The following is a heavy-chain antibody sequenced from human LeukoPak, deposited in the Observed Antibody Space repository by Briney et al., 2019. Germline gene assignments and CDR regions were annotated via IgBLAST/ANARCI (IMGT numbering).Heavy chain of an antibody. V-gene: IGHV3-7*01. CDR1: GFTFTSVW. CDR2: MNEDGSGR. CDR3: AAWFGESVP. J-gene: IGHJ5*02. Sequence: GGSLRLSCAASGFTFTSVWMSWLRQTPEKGLEWVAHMNEDGSGRFYVDSAKGRFTISRGDTQNSVYLQMNSLRVEDTAVYYCAAWFGESVPWGQGTLVTVSS. D-gene: IGHD3-10*01.